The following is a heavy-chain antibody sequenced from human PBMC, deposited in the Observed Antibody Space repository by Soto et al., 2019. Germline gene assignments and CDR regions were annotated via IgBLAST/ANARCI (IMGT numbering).Heavy chain of an antibody. J-gene: IGHJ6*02. CDR2: INHSGST. V-gene: IGHV4-34*01. Sequence: LSLTCAVYGGSFSGYYWSWIRQPPGKGLEWIGEINHSGSTNYNPSLKSRVTISVDTSKNQFSLKLSSVTAADTAVYYCARGNYDFWSGYRKYYYCMDVWGQGTTVTVSS. CDR3: ARGNYDFWSGYRKYYYCMDV. CDR1: GGSFSGYY. D-gene: IGHD3-3*01.